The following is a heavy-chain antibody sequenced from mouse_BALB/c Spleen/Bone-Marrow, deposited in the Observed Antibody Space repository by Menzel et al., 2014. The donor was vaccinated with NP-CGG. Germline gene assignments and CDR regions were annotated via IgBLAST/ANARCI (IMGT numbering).Heavy chain of an antibody. CDR1: GFNIKDTY. CDR3: AAYYYVSSYGFAY. D-gene: IGHD1-1*01. CDR2: IDPASGNT. V-gene: IGHV14-3*02. Sequence: VQLKQSGAELVKPGASVKLSCTASGFNIKDTYMHWVKQRPEQGLEWIGRIDPASGNTKFDPKSQGKATIASGTSSNTAYLQLSSLTSEDTAVYYCAAYYYVSSYGFAYWGQGTLVTVSA. J-gene: IGHJ3*01.